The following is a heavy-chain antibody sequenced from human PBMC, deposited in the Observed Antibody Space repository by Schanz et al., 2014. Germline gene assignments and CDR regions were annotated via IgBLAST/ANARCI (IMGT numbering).Heavy chain of an antibody. Sequence: EVQLVESGGGLVQPGGSLRLSCTASGFTFSDYWMSWVRQAPGKGPEWVANIKHDGSVKDYVDSVEGRFTISRDNAKNTLYLQMNSLRAEDTAVYYCAASSGWHPSTDYWGQGTLVTVSS. CDR2: IKHDGSVK. D-gene: IGHD6-19*01. CDR3: AASSGWHPSTDY. J-gene: IGHJ4*02. V-gene: IGHV3-7*02. CDR1: GFTFSDYW.